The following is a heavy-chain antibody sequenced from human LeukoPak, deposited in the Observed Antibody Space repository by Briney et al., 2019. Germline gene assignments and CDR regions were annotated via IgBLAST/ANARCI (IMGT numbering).Heavy chain of an antibody. CDR1: GFSFTAFG. D-gene: IGHD1-26*01. V-gene: IGHV3-30*02. Sequence: GGSLRLSCVASGFSFTAFGMHWVRQAPGKGLEWVAFIRYDGSNKYYADSVKGRFTITRDNSKNTLYLQMNSLRAEDTAVYYCAKEGGSGSYSYYFDYWGQGTLVTVSS. J-gene: IGHJ4*02. CDR2: IRYDGSNK. CDR3: AKEGGSGSYSYYFDY.